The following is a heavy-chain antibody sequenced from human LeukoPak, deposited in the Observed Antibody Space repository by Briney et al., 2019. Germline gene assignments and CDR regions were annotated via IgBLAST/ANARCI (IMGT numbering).Heavy chain of an antibody. J-gene: IGHJ3*02. CDR1: VGSISSYY. Sequence: SETLSLTCTVSVGSISSYYWSWIRQPPGKGLEWIGYIYYSGSTNYNPSLKSRVTISVDTSKNQFSLRLSSVTAADTAVYYCARMYRGYAFDIWGQGTMVTVSS. CDR3: ARMYRGYAFDI. D-gene: IGHD1-14*01. CDR2: IYYSGST. V-gene: IGHV4-59*01.